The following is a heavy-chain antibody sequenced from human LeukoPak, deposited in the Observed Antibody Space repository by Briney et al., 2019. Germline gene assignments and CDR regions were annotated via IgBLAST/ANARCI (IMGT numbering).Heavy chain of an antibody. CDR1: GGSIRRSRYY. D-gene: IGHD5-24*01. CDR3: ASLRDGYNFDY. V-gene: IGHV4-39*01. Sequence: SETLSLTCTVSGGSIRRSRYYWGWIRQPPGEGLEWIGRMYYSGNNYYNPSLKFRVTISVDTSKNQFSLKLSSVTAADTAVYYCASLRDGYNFDYWGQGTLVTVSS. CDR2: MYYSGNN. J-gene: IGHJ4*02.